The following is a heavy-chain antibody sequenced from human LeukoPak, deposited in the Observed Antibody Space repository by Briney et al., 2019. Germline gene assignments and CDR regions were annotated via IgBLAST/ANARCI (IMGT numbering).Heavy chain of an antibody. CDR2: INTNTGNP. Sequence: ASVKVSCKASGGTFSSYAISWVRQAPGQGLEWMGWINTNTGNPTYAQGFTGRFVFSLDTSVSTAYLQISSLKAEDTAVYYCARDPVPGTYSYLYWGQGTLVTVSS. V-gene: IGHV7-4-1*02. D-gene: IGHD5-18*01. CDR1: GGTFSSYA. CDR3: ARDPVPGTYSYLY. J-gene: IGHJ4*02.